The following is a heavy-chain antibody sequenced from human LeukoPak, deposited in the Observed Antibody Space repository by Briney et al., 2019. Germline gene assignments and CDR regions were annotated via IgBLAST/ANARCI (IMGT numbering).Heavy chain of an antibody. V-gene: IGHV3-33*01. Sequence: GRSLRLSCAASGFTFSSYGMHWVRQAPGKGLEWVAVIWYDGSNKYYADSVKGRFTISRDNSKNTLYLQMNSLRAEDTAVYYCARAPQYSSWLDYWGQGTLVTVSS. CDR1: GFTFSSYG. D-gene: IGHD6-19*01. CDR3: ARAPQYSSWLDY. J-gene: IGHJ4*02. CDR2: IWYDGSNK.